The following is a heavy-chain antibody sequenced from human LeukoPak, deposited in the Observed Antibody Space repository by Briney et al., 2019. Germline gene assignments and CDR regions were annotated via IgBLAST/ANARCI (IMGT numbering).Heavy chain of an antibody. V-gene: IGHV3-7*01. J-gene: IGHJ6*03. CDR3: ARGAFLMDV. Sequence: GGSLRFSCAASGFTSSSYWVTWVRQAPGRGLEWVANIKQDGSEKYNVDSVKGRFTISRDNAKRSLYLQMNSLRAEDTAVYYCARGAFLMDVWGKGTTVTVSS. CDR1: GFTSSSYW. CDR2: IKQDGSEK. D-gene: IGHD2/OR15-2a*01.